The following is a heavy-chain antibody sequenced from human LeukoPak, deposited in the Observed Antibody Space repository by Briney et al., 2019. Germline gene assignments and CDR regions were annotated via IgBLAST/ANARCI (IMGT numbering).Heavy chain of an antibody. CDR3: ARTPRYSSTTGMDV. V-gene: IGHV3-30*03. J-gene: IGHJ6*02. CDR2: ISYDGSNK. D-gene: IGHD6-13*01. CDR1: GFTFSSYG. Sequence: GGSLRLSCAASGFTFSSYGMHWVRQAPGKGLEWVAVISYDGSNKYYADSVKGRFTISRENAKNSLYLQMNSLRAGDTAVYYCARTPRYSSTTGMDVWGQGTTVTVSS.